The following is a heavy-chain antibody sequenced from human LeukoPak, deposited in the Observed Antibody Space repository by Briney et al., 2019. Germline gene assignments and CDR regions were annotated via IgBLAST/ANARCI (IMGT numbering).Heavy chain of an antibody. D-gene: IGHD3-16*01. CDR2: IYTSGST. J-gene: IGHJ6*03. V-gene: IGHV4-4*07. CDR1: GGSISSNY. CDR3: ARDNYVSGSDGDDVGFCYYYYYMHV. Sequence: SETLSLTCTVSGGSISSNYWSWIRQPAGKGLEWIGRIYTSGSTNYNPSLKSRVTMSVDTSKNQFSLKLRSVTAADTAVSYCARDNYVSGSDGDDVGFCYYYYYMHVWGKGTTVTVSS.